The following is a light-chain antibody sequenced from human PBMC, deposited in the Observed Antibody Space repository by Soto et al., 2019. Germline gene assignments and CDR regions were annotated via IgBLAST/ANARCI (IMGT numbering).Light chain of an antibody. Sequence: EIVLTQSPGTLSLSPGERATLSCRASQRVSRTYLAWYQQKTGQAPGLLIYDVSSRATGIPDRFSGSGSGTDFALTISRMEPEDFAVYYCQQYGTSPYTFGQGTKLEIK. CDR2: DVS. CDR3: QQYGTSPYT. CDR1: QRVSRTY. J-gene: IGKJ2*01. V-gene: IGKV3-20*01.